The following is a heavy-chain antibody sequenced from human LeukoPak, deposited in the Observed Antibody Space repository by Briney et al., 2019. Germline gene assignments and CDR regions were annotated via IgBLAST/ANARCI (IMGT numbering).Heavy chain of an antibody. V-gene: IGHV3-53*01. Sequence: AGGSLRLSCAASGFTVSSNYMSWVRQAPGKGLEWVSVIYSGGSTYYADSVKGRFTISRDNSKNTLYLQMNSLRAEDTAVYYCARAEVPDSSGWSEQYYFDYWGQGTLVTVSS. CDR2: IYSGGST. J-gene: IGHJ4*02. D-gene: IGHD6-19*01. CDR1: GFTVSSNY. CDR3: ARAEVPDSSGWSEQYYFDY.